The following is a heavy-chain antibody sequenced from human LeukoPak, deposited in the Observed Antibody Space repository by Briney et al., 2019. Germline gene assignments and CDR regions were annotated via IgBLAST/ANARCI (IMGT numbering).Heavy chain of an antibody. V-gene: IGHV1-2*06. CDR1: GYTFTGYY. J-gene: IGHJ4*02. D-gene: IGHD3-10*01. CDR3: ARDRPGFGELSIFDY. CDR2: INPNSGGT. Sequence: GASVKVSCKASGYTFTGYYMHWVRQAPGQGLEWMGRINPNSGGTNYAQKFQGRVTMTRDTSISTAYMELSRLRSDDTAVYYCARDRPGFGELSIFDYWGQGTLVTVSS.